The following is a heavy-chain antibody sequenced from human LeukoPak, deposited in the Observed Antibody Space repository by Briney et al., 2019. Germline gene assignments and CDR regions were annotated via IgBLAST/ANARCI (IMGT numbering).Heavy chain of an antibody. V-gene: IGHV4-61*02. D-gene: IGHD6-13*01. CDR1: GGSISSGSYY. CDR2: IYTSGST. CDR3: ARALIIAAAPEYYFDY. J-gene: IGHJ4*02. Sequence: SETLSLTCTVSGGSISSGSYYWSWIRQPAGKGLEWIGRIYTSGSTNYNPSLKSRVTISVDTSKNQFSLKLSSVTAADTAVYYCARALIIAAAPEYYFDYWGQGTLVSVSS.